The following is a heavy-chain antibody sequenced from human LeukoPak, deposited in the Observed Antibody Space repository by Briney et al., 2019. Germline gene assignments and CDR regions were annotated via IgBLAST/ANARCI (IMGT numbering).Heavy chain of an antibody. CDR2: ISGNGGST. CDR3: ARGIEYSSSWEAYFQH. CDR1: GFTLSTYA. D-gene: IGHD6-13*01. V-gene: IGHV3-23*01. J-gene: IGHJ1*01. Sequence: GGSLRLSCAASGFTLSTYAMGWVRQAPGQGLEWISIISGNGGSTNYADSVKGRFTISRDNSKNTLYLQMNSLRAEDTAVYYCARGIEYSSSWEAYFQHWGQGTLVTVSS.